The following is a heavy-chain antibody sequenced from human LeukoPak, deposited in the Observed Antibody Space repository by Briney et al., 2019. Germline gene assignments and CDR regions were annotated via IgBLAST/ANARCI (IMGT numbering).Heavy chain of an antibody. Sequence: PGRSLRLSCAASGFTFSSYGMHWVRQAPGKGLEWVAVVWYDGSNKYYADSVKGRFTISRDNSKNTLYLQMNSLRAEDTAVYYCARGPTADYDFWSGFQHWGQGTLVTVSS. CDR2: VWYDGSNK. CDR1: GFTFSSYG. V-gene: IGHV3-33*01. CDR3: ARGPTADYDFWSGFQH. D-gene: IGHD3-3*01. J-gene: IGHJ1*01.